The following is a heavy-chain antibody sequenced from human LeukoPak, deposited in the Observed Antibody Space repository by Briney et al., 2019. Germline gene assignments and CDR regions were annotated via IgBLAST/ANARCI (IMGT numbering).Heavy chain of an antibody. D-gene: IGHD2-8*01. V-gene: IGHV1-46*01. Sequence: ASVKVSCKASGYTFTSYHMHWVRQAPGQGLEWMGKINLSGGSTTYAHKFQGRVTMTRDTSTSTVYMELSSLRSEDTAVYYCARDYVDDIPMIKDYWGQGTLVTVSS. CDR2: INLSGGST. CDR1: GYTFTSYH. CDR3: ARDYVDDIPMIKDY. J-gene: IGHJ4*02.